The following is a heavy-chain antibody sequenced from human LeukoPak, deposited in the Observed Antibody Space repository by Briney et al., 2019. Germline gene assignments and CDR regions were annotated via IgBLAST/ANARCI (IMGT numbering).Heavy chain of an antibody. J-gene: IGHJ4*02. CDR3: ASSSAAGMAVTD. CDR2: ISWNSGSI. CDR1: GFTFDDYA. D-gene: IGHD6-19*01. Sequence: GGSLRLSCAASGFTFDDYAMHWVRQAPGKGLEWVSGISWNSGSIGYADSVKGRFTISRDNAKNSLYLQMNSLRAGDTALYYCASSSAAGMAVTDWGQGTLVTVSS. V-gene: IGHV3-9*01.